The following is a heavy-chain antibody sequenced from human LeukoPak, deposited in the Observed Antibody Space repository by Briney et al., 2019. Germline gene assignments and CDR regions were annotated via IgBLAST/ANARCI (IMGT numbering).Heavy chain of an antibody. J-gene: IGHJ4*02. CDR1: GYTFTSYD. D-gene: IGHD3-22*01. Sequence: ASVKVSCKASGYTFTSYDINWVRQATGQGLEWMGWMNPNSGNTGYAQKFQGRVTMTRNTSISTAYMEPSSLRSEDTAVYYCARGYDSSGYYFHYWGQGTLVTVSS. CDR3: ARGYDSSGYYFHY. V-gene: IGHV1-8*01. CDR2: MNPNSGNT.